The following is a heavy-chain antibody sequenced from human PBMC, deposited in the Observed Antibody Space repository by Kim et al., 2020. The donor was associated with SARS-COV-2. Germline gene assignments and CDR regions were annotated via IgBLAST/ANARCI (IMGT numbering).Heavy chain of an antibody. J-gene: IGHJ4*02. CDR2: IYYTGST. CDR3: ARVVPSAGSDYFDY. Sequence: SETLSLTCTVSGGSSDSYYWSWMRQSPGKGLEWIGHIYYTGSTYYSPSLKSRVTISLDTSQNQFSLKLRSVTAADTAVYFCARVVPSAGSDYFDYWGQGVQVTVSS. CDR1: GGSSDSYY. V-gene: IGHV4-59*13. D-gene: IGHD6-13*01.